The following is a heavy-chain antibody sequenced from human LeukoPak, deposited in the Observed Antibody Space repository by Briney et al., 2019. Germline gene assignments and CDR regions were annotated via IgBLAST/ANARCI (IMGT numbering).Heavy chain of an antibody. CDR3: ARSQEITYSGYDYFWFDP. V-gene: IGHV4-59*08. J-gene: IGHJ5*02. D-gene: IGHD5-12*01. Sequence: SETLSLTCTVSGDSLRSHYRNWIRQPPGKGLEWIGNIYYSGSTNYNPSLKSRVTISVDTSKNLFSLKLNSVTGADTAVYYCARSQEITYSGYDYFWFDPWGQGTLVTVSS. CDR1: GDSLRSHY. CDR2: IYYSGST.